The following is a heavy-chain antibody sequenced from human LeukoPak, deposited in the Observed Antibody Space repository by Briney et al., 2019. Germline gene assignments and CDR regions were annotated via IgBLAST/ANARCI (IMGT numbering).Heavy chain of an antibody. J-gene: IGHJ4*02. CDR1: GFTLGEYV. Sequence: GRSLRLSCAASGFTLGEYVMHWFRQAPGKGLEWVSGISRDSGSIGYGGTVKGRFTISRDNAKNSLYLQMDSLRPEDTAFYYCTKGVRGRFYYDSSGHHDFWGQGTLVTVSS. V-gene: IGHV3-9*01. D-gene: IGHD3-22*01. CDR3: TKGVRGRFYYDSSGHHDF. CDR2: ISRDSGSI.